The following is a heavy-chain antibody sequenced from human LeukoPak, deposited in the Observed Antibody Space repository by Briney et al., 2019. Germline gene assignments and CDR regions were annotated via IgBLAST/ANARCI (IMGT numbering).Heavy chain of an antibody. CDR1: GYTFTSYY. D-gene: IGHD6-13*01. CDR2: IKPNSGGT. CDR3: ARGSGYSSSHDY. J-gene: IGHJ4*02. Sequence: ASVKVSCKASGYTFTSYYMHWVRQAPGQGLEWMGWIKPNSGGTNYAQKFQGRVTMTRDTSISTAYMELSRLRSDDTAVYYCARGSGYSSSHDYWGQGTLVTVSS. V-gene: IGHV1-2*02.